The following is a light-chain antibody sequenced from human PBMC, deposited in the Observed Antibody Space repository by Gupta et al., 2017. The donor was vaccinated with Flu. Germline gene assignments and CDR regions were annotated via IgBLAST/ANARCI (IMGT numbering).Light chain of an antibody. CDR3: QQYNSYPLT. Sequence: DVQMTQSPSTLSASVGDRVTITCRSSEDVKIWVAWYQQKPGKAPKLLIYKASTVDTGVPSRFTGGGSGTQFTLTISSLQPDDVATFYCQQYNSYPLTFGQGTKVE. CDR2: KAS. J-gene: IGKJ1*01. CDR1: EDVKIW. V-gene: IGKV1-5*03.